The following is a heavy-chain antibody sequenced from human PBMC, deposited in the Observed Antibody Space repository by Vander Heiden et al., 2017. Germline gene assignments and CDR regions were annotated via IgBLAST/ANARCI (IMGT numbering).Heavy chain of an antibody. CDR3: TTLLYYYDNSDY. CDR2: IKSKSHGGTT. J-gene: IGHJ4*01. Sequence: EVQLGETGRGLVQPGRPLRPPCADSASHLSNAWMTWVRQAPGKGLEWVGRIKSKSHGGTTDNAAPVKGRFTISRDDSKNTVYLQMNSLKTEDTAVYYCTTLLYYYDNSDYWGHGTLVTVSS. CDR1: ASHLSNAW. V-gene: IGHV3-15*01. D-gene: IGHD3-22*01.